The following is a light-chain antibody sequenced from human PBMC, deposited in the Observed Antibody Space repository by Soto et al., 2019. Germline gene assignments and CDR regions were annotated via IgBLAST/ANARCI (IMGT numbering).Light chain of an antibody. J-gene: IGKJ5*01. CDR2: GAS. CDR1: QNIGNY. CDR3: QQSYSNPLG. Sequence: DIQMTQSPSSLSASVGDRVAITCRASQNIGNYLNWYRQRPGKAPELLVRGASSLQGGVPSRFSGGRSGTDFTLTISSLQPEDFATYYCQQSYSNPLGFGQGTRLDIK. V-gene: IGKV1-39*01.